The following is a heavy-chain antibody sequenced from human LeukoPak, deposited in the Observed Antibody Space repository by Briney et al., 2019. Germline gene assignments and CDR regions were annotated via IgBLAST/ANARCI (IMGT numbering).Heavy chain of an antibody. CDR3: ASPYCSGGSCPYYYGMDV. CDR2: IIPIFGIA. J-gene: IGHJ6*02. V-gene: IGHV1-69*04. Sequence: SVKVSCKASGGTFSSYAISRVRQAPGQGLEWMGRIIPIFGIANYAQKFQGRVTITADKSTSTAYMGLSSLRSEDTAVYYCASPYCSGGSCPYYYGMDVWGQGTTVTVSS. CDR1: GGTFSSYA. D-gene: IGHD2-15*01.